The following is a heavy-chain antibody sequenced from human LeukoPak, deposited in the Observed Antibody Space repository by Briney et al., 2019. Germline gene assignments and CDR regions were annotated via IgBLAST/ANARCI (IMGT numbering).Heavy chain of an antibody. CDR3: ARGSLKGYCSSISCFRYFDF. CDR2: ISTTGTI. D-gene: IGHD2-2*01. V-gene: IGHV3-69-1*01. J-gene: IGHJ4*02. CDR1: GFTFSTFI. Sequence: PGGSLRLSCAASGFTFSTFIMNWVRQAPGKGLEWVSYISTTGTIYYADSVEGRFTISRDNAKNSLYLQMNSLSAEDTGVYYCARGSLKGYCSSISCFRYFDFWGQGALVTVSS.